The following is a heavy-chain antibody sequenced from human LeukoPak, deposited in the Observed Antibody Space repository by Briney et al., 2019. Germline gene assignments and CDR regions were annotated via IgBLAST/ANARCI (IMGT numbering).Heavy chain of an antibody. CDR2: TWYDGSNK. D-gene: IGHD3-22*01. Sequence: PGRSLRRSCAACGFRFNNYGIHWVRQAPGKGLEGVAVTWYDGSNKYYADSVRDRLTVSRDNSKNTVYLQMNSLRVEDTAVYYCVKDEVYLDSGGYPTPDTKLDYWGQGTLVTVSS. CDR1: GFRFNNYG. J-gene: IGHJ4*02. V-gene: IGHV3-33*06. CDR3: VKDEVYLDSGGYPTPDTKLDY.